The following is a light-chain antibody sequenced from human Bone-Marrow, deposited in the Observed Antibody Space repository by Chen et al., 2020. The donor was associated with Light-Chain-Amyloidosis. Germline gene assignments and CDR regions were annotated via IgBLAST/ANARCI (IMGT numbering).Light chain of an antibody. CDR3: QQYDNLPPGT. J-gene: IGKJ4*01. V-gene: IGKV1-33*01. CDR1: QDISNY. CDR2: DAS. Sequence: DIQMTQSPSSLSASVGDRVTITCQASQDISNYLNWYQQKPRKAPKLLIYDASNLETGVPSRFSGSGSGTDFTFTISSLQPEDIATYYCQQYDNLPPGTFGGGTKVEIK.